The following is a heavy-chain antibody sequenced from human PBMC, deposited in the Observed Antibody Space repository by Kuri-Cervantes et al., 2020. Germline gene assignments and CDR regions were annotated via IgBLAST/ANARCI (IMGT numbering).Heavy chain of an antibody. D-gene: IGHD6-19*01. CDR3: SREQVAGNPNDAFDI. CDR1: GFTFSSYE. V-gene: IGHV3-48*03. Sequence: GESLKITCAASGFTFSSYEMNWVRQAPGKGLEWVSYISSSGSTIYYADSVEGRFTISRDNAKNTLYLQMNSLRVDDTAVYYCSREQVAGNPNDAFDIWGQGTMVTVSS. CDR2: ISSSGSTI. J-gene: IGHJ3*02.